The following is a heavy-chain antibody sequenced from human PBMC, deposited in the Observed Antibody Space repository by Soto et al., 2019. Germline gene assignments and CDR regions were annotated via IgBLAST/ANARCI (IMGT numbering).Heavy chain of an antibody. D-gene: IGHD6-19*01. J-gene: IGHJ4*02. CDR1: GGSFSNTIYY. V-gene: IGHV4-39*01. CDR2: IYYNGNA. CDR3: ARHMRAVASPLGY. Sequence: LPETLSLTCSLSGGSFSNTIYYWAWVRQPPGKGLEWIGSIYYNGNAFYNPSLKSRVTISVDSSKSQFSLKVTSVTAADTAVYYCARHMRAVASPLGYWGQGALVTVSS.